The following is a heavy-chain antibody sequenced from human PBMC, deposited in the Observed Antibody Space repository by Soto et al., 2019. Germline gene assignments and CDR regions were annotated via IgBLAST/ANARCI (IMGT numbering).Heavy chain of an antibody. CDR3: ARTGGDCTQGVCYDY. J-gene: IGHJ4*02. CDR2: ISPYNSNT. D-gene: IGHD2-8*01. CDR1: GYIFINYG. V-gene: IGHV1-18*01. Sequence: ASVKVSCKASGYIFINYGISWMRQAPGQGLEWMGWISPYNSNTHYAQSLLGGVTVTRDTSTSTAYMELRSLRSDDTAVYYCARTGGDCTQGVCYDYWGQGTLVTVSS.